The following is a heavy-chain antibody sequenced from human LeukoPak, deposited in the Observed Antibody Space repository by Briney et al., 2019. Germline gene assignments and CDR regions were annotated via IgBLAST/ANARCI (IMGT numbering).Heavy chain of an antibody. V-gene: IGHV5-51*01. J-gene: IGHJ1*01. D-gene: IGHD1-1*01. CDR3: AGCETVSNDAEYFQH. CDR1: GYSFTSYW. CDR2: IYPGDSDT. Sequence: GESLKISCKGSGYSFTSYWIGWVRQMPRKGLEWMGIIYPGDSDTRYSPSFQGQVTISADKSISTAYLQWSSLKASDTAMYYCAGCETVSNDAEYFQHWGQGTLVTVSS.